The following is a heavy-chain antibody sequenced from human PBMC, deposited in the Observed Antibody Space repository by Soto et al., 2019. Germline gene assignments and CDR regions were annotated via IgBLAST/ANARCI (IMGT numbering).Heavy chain of an antibody. D-gene: IGHD2-2*01. CDR2: IIPIFGTA. CDR1: GGTFSSYA. V-gene: IGHV1-69*06. Sequence: SVKVSCKASGGTFSSYAISWVRQAPGQGLEWMGGIIPIFGTANYAQKFQGRVTITADKSTSTAYMELSSLRSEDTAVYYCARALVVVPAAFYEIYVLGQGTTVTVSS. J-gene: IGHJ6*02. CDR3: ARALVVVPAAFYEIYV.